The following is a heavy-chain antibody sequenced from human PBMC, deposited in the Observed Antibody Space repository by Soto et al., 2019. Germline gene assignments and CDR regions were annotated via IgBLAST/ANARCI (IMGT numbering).Heavy chain of an antibody. J-gene: IGHJ6*02. V-gene: IGHV3-66*01. CDR1: GFTVSSNY. CDR2: IYSDGTT. Sequence: EVQLVESGGGLVQPGGSLRLSCAASGFTVSSNYMSWVRQATGKGLEWVSVIYSDGTTYYADSVKGRFTISRDNSKNTLYLQMNSLRAEDTAAYHCARAVHSSGWPYGMDVWGQGTTVTVSS. D-gene: IGHD6-19*01. CDR3: ARAVHSSGWPYGMDV.